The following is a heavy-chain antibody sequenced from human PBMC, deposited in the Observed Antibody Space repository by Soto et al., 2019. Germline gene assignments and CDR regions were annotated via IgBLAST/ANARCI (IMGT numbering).Heavy chain of an antibody. D-gene: IGHD2-21*02. CDR1: GDSMSGYY. Sequence: QVHLQESGPGLVKPSETLALSCTVSGDSMSGYYWSWIRQPPGKGLEWIGYIYSSGSANYNPSLRSRVTISQDTSKDQFSLELISVTAADTAVYFWSSSSGGGDRQVVYWGQGTLVTVTS. CDR3: SSSSGGGDRQVVY. V-gene: IGHV4-59*01. J-gene: IGHJ4*02. CDR2: IYSSGSA.